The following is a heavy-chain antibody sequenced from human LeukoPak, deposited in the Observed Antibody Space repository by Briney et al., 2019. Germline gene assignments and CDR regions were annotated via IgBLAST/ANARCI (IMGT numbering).Heavy chain of an antibody. J-gene: IGHJ5*02. CDR1: GGSISSYY. D-gene: IGHD3-3*01. Sequence: PSETLSLTCTVSGGSISSYYWSWIRQPPGKGLEWIGYIYYSGSTNYNPSLKSRVTISVDTSKNQFSLKLSSVTAADTAVYYCARTHYLTTIFGVVTGINNWFDPWGQGTLVTVSS. CDR3: ARTHYLTTIFGVVTGINNWFDP. V-gene: IGHV4-59*08. CDR2: IYYSGST.